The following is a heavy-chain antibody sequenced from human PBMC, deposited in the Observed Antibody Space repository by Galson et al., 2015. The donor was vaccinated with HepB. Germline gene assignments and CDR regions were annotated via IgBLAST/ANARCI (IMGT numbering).Heavy chain of an antibody. J-gene: IGHJ4*02. Sequence: SVTVSCKASGYTFTGYYMHWVRQAPGQGLEWMGWINPNNGGTNYAQKFQGRVTLTTDTSISTAYMELSRLRSDDTAVYYCATDILTSGFDCWGQGTLVTVSS. CDR3: ATDILTSGFDC. D-gene: IGHD3-9*01. CDR1: GYTFTGYY. V-gene: IGHV1-2*02. CDR2: INPNNGGT.